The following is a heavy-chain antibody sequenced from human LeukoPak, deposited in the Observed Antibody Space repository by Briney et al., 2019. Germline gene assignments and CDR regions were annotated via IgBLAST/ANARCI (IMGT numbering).Heavy chain of an antibody. V-gene: IGHV4-34*01. D-gene: IGHD5-18*01. CDR3: ARGGYAYGYGD. J-gene: IGHJ4*02. CDR2: INHTGNT. CDR1: GRSFSDYY. Sequence: SETLSLTCVVYGRSFSDYYWSWIRQPPGKGLEWIGEINHTGNTNYNPSLKSRVTISIDTSKNQFSLKLNSVTAADTAVYYCARGGYAYGYGDWGQETLVTVSS.